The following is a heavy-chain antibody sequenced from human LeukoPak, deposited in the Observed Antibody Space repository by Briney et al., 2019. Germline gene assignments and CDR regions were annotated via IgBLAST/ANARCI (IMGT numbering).Heavy chain of an antibody. CDR3: ARGPHTGVNHYDSSGYYY. Sequence: PSETLSLTCAVYGGSFSGYYWSWIRQPPGKGLEWIGEINHSGSTNYNPSLKSRVTISVDTSKNQFSLKLSSVTAADTAVYYCARGPHTGVNHYDSSGYYYWGQGTLVTVSS. CDR2: INHSGST. V-gene: IGHV4-34*01. CDR1: GGSFSGYY. J-gene: IGHJ4*02. D-gene: IGHD3-22*01.